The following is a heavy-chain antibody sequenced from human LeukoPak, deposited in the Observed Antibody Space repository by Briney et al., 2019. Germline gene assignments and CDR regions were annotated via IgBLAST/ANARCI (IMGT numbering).Heavy chain of an antibody. CDR3: AKDTVASSGYYFDY. CDR2: ISGSGGST. V-gene: IGHV3-23*01. D-gene: IGHD6-19*01. Sequence: GGSLRLSCAASGFTFSSYAMSWVRQAPGKGLEWVSAISGSGGSTYYADSVKGRFAISRDNSKNTLYLQMNSLRAEDTAVYYCAKDTVASSGYYFDYWGQGTLVTVSS. J-gene: IGHJ4*02. CDR1: GFTFSSYA.